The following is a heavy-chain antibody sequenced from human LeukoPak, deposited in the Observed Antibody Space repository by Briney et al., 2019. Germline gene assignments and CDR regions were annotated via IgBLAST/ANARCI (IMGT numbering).Heavy chain of an antibody. Sequence: PGGSLRLSCAASGFTFSSYWMHWVRHAPGKGLVWVSRINSDGSSTSYADSVKGRFTISRDNAKNTLYLQMNSLRAEDTAVYYCARGGMYSGSYYAPVGFDYWGQGTLVTVSS. D-gene: IGHD1-26*01. V-gene: IGHV3-74*01. CDR2: INSDGSST. J-gene: IGHJ4*02. CDR1: GFTFSSYW. CDR3: ARGGMYSGSYYAPVGFDY.